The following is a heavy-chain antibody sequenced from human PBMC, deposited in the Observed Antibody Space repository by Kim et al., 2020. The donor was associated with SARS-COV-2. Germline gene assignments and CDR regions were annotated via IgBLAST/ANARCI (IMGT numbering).Heavy chain of an antibody. CDR3: ASLDTAPFWGSSD. D-gene: IGHD5-18*01. J-gene: IGHJ4*02. V-gene: IGHV3-7*03. Sequence: GGSLRLSCVASGFSSRNYWLSWVRKAPGKGLEWVAMIKKDGSEKYYVDSMKGRLISSRDNTKNSMYLQMTSLRAEDTAVYYCASLDTAPFWGSSDWGQGTLVTVSS. CDR1: GFSSRNYW. CDR2: IKKDGSEK.